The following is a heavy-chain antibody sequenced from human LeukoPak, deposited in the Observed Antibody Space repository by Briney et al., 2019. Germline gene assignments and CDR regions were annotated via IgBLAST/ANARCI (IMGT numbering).Heavy chain of an antibody. D-gene: IGHD4-23*01. Sequence: SETLSLTCAVYGGSVSGFYWSWIRQPPGKGLEWIGYIYYSGSTNYNPSLKSRVTISVDTSKNQFSLKLSSVTAADTAVYYCARIEDYGGNSVNYWGQGTLVTVSS. CDR1: GGSVSGFY. CDR3: ARIEDYGGNSVNY. V-gene: IGHV4-59*02. CDR2: IYYSGST. J-gene: IGHJ4*02.